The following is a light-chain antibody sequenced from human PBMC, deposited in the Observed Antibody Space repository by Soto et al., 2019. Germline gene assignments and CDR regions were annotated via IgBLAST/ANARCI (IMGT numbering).Light chain of an antibody. CDR1: QSISSY. CDR3: QQSYSTLLT. J-gene: IGKJ4*01. Sequence: DIQMTQSPSSLSASVGDRVTITCRASQSISSYLNWYQQKPGKAPKLLIYAASSLQSGVPSRFSGSGSGTDFTLTISSLQPEDFATYYCQQSYSTLLTFGRGTKGDIK. V-gene: IGKV1-39*01. CDR2: AAS.